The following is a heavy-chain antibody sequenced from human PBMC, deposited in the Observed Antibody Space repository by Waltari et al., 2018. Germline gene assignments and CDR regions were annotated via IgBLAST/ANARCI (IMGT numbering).Heavy chain of an antibody. CDR2: ISSSSSYI. V-gene: IGHV3-21*01. CDR1: GFTFSSYS. D-gene: IGHD1-7*01. J-gene: IGHJ4*02. Sequence: EVQLVESGGGLVKPGGSLRLSCAASGFTFSSYSMNWVRQAPGKGLEWVSSISSSSSYIYYADSVKGRFTISRDNAKNSLYLQMNSRRAEDTAVYYCASSITGTTDYWGQGTLVTVSS. CDR3: ASSITGTTDY.